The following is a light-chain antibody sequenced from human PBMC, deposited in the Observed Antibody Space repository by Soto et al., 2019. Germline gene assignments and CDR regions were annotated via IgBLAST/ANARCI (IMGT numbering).Light chain of an antibody. CDR1: QTISSW. J-gene: IGKJ1*01. Sequence: DIQMTQSPSTLSGSVGDRVTITCRASQTISSWLAWYQQKPGKAPKLLIYKASTLKSGVPSRFSGRGSGTEFTLTNSRPEPGDFGTYYRQPHNRYSEAVGQRTQGELK. CDR2: KAS. CDR3: QPHNRYSEA. V-gene: IGKV1-5*03.